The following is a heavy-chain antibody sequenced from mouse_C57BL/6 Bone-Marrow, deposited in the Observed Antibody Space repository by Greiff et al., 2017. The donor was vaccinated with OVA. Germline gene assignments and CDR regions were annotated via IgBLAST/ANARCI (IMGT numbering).Heavy chain of an antibody. V-gene: IGHV1-61*01. CDR1: GYTFTSYW. CDR3: ARPQLVRRDWFAD. Sequence: QVQLQQPGAELVRPGSSVKLSCKASGYTFTSYWMDWVKQRPGQGLEWIGNIYPSDSETHYNHKFKDKATLTVDKSSSTAYMQLSSLTSEDSAVYYCARPQLVRRDWFADWGQGTLVTVSA. CDR2: IYPSDSET. J-gene: IGHJ3*01. D-gene: IGHD2-14*01.